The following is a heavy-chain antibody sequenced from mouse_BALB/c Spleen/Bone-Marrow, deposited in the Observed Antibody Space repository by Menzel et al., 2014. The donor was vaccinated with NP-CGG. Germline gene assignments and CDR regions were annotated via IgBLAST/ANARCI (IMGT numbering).Heavy chain of an antibody. V-gene: IGHV1-69*02. CDR1: GYTSTSYW. Sequence: QVQLQQSGAELVKPGASVKLSCKASGYTSTSYWMHWVKQRPGQGLEWIGEIDPSDSYTNYNQKFKGKATLTVDKSSSTAYMQLSSLTSEDSAVYYCAPRLDYWGQGTTLTVSS. CDR3: APRLDY. CDR2: IDPSDSYT. J-gene: IGHJ2*01.